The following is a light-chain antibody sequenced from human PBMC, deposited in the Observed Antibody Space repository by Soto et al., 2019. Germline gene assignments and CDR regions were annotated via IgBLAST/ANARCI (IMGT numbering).Light chain of an antibody. CDR2: DAS. J-gene: IGKJ4*02. V-gene: IGKV3-20*01. CDR3: QQYGSSPLT. Sequence: EIVLTQSPGTLSLSPGERATLSCRASQSVRSNYLAWYQQKPGQAPRFLIYDASSRATGIPDRLSGSGSGTDFTLTISRLEPEDFAVYYCQQYGSSPLTFGGGTKVDIK. CDR1: QSVRSNY.